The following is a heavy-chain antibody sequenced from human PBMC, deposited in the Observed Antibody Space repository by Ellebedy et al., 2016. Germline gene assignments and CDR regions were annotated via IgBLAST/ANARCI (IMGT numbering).Heavy chain of an antibody. CDR1: GFSFRTYT. J-gene: IGHJ2*01. D-gene: IGHD3-3*01. CDR3: ARDLDDSFGYDFWSGYYRYWYFDL. CDR2: ISSSSSTI. Sequence: GESLKISCAASGFSFRTYTMNWVRQAPGKGLEWVSYISSSSSTIYYADSVKGRFTISRDNAKNSLYLQMNSLRDEDTAVYYCARDLDDSFGYDFWSGYYRYWYFDLWGRGTLVTVSS. V-gene: IGHV3-48*02.